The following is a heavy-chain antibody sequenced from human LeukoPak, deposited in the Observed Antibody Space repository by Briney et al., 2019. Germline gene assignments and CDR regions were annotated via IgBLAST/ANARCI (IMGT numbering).Heavy chain of an antibody. D-gene: IGHD3-10*01. V-gene: IGHV1-46*01. J-gene: IGHJ4*02. Sequence: ASVKVSCKASGYTFTGYYMHWVRQAPGQGLEWMGIINPSGGSTSYAQKFQGRVTMTRDTSTSTVYMELSSLRSEDTAVYYCARLGGDYYGSGSYLDYWGQGTLVTVSS. CDR3: ARLGGDYYGSGSYLDY. CDR1: GYTFTGYY. CDR2: INPSGGST.